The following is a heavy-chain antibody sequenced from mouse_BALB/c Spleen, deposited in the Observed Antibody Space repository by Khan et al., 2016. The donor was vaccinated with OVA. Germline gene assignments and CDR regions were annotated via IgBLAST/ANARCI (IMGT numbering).Heavy chain of an antibody. J-gene: IGHJ1*01. CDR3: ARISSYWYSDV. D-gene: IGHD6-2*01. V-gene: IGHV9-1*02. CDR1: GYTFTNYG. Sequence: QIQLVQSGPELKKPGETVKISCKASGYTFTNYGMNWVKQAPGKGLKWMGWINTYTGEPTYADDFKGRFVFSLETSASTAYLQISNLNNEDMTTYFCARISSYWYSDVWGAGTTVTVSS. CDR2: INTYTGEP.